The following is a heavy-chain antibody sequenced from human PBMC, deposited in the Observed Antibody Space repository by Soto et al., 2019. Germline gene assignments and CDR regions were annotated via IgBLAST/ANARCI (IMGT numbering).Heavy chain of an antibody. J-gene: IGHJ5*02. CDR3: AKDSLLWFGELSPNWFDP. CDR2: ISYDGSNK. CDR1: GFTFSSYG. D-gene: IGHD3-10*01. Sequence: PGGSLRLSCAASGFTFSSYGMHWVRQAPGKGLEWVAVISYDGSNKYYADSVKGRFTISRDNSKNTLYLQMNSLRAEDTAVYYCAKDSLLWFGELSPNWFDPWGQGTLVTVSS. V-gene: IGHV3-30*18.